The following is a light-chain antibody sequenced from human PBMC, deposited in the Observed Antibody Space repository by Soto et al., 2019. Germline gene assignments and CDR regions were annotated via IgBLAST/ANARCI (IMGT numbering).Light chain of an antibody. J-gene: IGKJ5*01. Sequence: VLTQSPATLSLSPGGRATLSCRASLNVNSYSAWYQQKPGQAPRLLIYDASNRAAGIPARFSGSGSGTDFTLTISSLEPEDFAIYYCQQRQYWPPITFGQGTRLEIK. CDR3: QQRQYWPPIT. CDR1: LNVNSY. CDR2: DAS. V-gene: IGKV3-11*01.